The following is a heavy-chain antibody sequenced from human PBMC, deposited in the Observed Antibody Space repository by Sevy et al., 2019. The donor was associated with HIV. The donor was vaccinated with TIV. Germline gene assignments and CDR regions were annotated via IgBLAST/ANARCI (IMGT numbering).Heavy chain of an antibody. J-gene: IGHJ3*02. V-gene: IGHV3-53*01. CDR1: GFTVSSNY. D-gene: IGHD6-19*01. CDR3: ARWGVVVAGRYDAFGI. Sequence: GGSLRLSCAASGFTVSSNYMSWVRQAPGKGLEWVSVIYSGGSTYYADSVKGRFTISRDNSKNTLYLQMNSLRAEDTAVYYCARWGVVVAGRYDAFGIWGQGTMVTVSS. CDR2: IYSGGST.